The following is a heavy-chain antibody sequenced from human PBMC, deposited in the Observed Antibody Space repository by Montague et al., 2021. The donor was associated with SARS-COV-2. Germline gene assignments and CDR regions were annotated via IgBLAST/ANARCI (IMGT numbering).Heavy chain of an antibody. V-gene: IGHV3-30*04. CDR1: GFTFSSYA. J-gene: IGHJ4*02. D-gene: IGHD4-11*01. CDR2: ISYDGSNK. Sequence: SLRLSCAASGFTFSSYAIHWVRQAPGTGLEWVAVISYDGSNKYYADFVRGRFTISRDASKNTLFLQMNSLRAEDTAVYYCARDPLVTTQRGYFDYWGQGTLATVSS. CDR3: ARDPLVTTQRGYFDY.